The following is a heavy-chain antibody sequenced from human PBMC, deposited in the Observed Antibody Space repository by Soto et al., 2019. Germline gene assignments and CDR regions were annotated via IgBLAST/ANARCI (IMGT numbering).Heavy chain of an antibody. D-gene: IGHD3-16*01. CDR3: AHRLRSTLSRVKGWFDP. J-gene: IGHJ5*02. CDR1: GFSLSTSGVG. V-gene: IGHV2-5*02. CDR2: IYWDDDK. Sequence: QITLKESGPTLVKPTQTLTLTCTFSGFSLSTSGVGVGWIRQPPGKALAWLAFIYWDDDKRYTPSLKSKLTITECTAKNQVVLTMPNMDPMDTATYYSAHRLRSTLSRVKGWFDPWGQGTLVTVSS.